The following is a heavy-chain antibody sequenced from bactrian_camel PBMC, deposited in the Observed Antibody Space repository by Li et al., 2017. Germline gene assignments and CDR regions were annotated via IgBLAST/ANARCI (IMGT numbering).Heavy chain of an antibody. CDR1: TDGYAGYA. CDR3: ASRRRPWTMTCGALGNAYAH. CDR2: INRAGYT. Sequence: HVQLVESGGGSVQTGGSLRLSCQYSTDGYAGYALAWFRREPRKNYEGLASINRAGYTVYADSVKGRFTVWKDWKDNAKNTLYLEMNSLKPEDTGMYYCASRRRPWTMTCGALGNAYAHWGQGTRVTVS. J-gene: IGHJ4*01. V-gene: IGHV3S55*01. D-gene: IGHD4*01.